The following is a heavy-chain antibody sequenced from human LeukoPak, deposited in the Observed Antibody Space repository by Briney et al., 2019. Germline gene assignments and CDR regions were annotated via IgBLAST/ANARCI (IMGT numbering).Heavy chain of an antibody. Sequence: ASVKVSCKTSGYTFTGYNMHWLRQAPGQGLEWMGWINPNSGDTNYAQKFQGRVTMTRDTSINTAYMELSRLRSDDTAVYYCAPTSVSYFDYWGQGTLGTVSS. J-gene: IGHJ4*02. D-gene: IGHD2-2*01. CDR3: APTSVSYFDY. V-gene: IGHV1-2*02. CDR2: INPNSGDT. CDR1: GYTFTGYN.